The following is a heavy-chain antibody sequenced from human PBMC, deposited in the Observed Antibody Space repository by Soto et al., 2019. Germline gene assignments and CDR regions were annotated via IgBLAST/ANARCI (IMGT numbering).Heavy chain of an antibody. CDR1: GGTFSSYA. Sequence: QVQLVQSGAEVKKPGSSVKVSCKASGGTFSSYAISWVRQAPGQGLEWMGGIIPIFGTANYAQKFQGRVTITADESTSTAYMELRSLRSEDTAVYYCARAEGITMVRGVSPNGMDVWGQGTTVTVSS. J-gene: IGHJ6*02. CDR3: ARAEGITMVRGVSPNGMDV. D-gene: IGHD3-10*01. V-gene: IGHV1-69*12. CDR2: IIPIFGTA.